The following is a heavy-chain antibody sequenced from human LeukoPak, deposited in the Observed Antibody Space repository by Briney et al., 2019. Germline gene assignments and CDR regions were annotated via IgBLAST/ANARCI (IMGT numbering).Heavy chain of an antibody. CDR3: ARDYDFWSGYSQPLDY. V-gene: IGHV3-7*01. CDR2: IKQDGSEK. J-gene: IGHJ4*02. D-gene: IGHD3-3*01. Sequence: GGSLRLSCAASGFTFSSYAMSWVRQAPGKGLEWVANIKQDGSEKYYVDSVKGRFTISRDNAKNSLYLQMNSLRAEDTAVYYCARDYDFWSGYSQPLDYWGQGTLVTVSS. CDR1: GFTFSSYA.